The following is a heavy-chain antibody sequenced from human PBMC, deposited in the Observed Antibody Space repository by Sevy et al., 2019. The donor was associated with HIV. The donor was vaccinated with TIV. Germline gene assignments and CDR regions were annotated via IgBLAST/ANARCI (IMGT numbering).Heavy chain of an antibody. V-gene: IGHV3-23*01. Sequence: GGSLRLSCAASGFTFSSYAMSGVRQAPGKGLEWVSAISGSGGSTYYADSVKGRFTISRDNSKNTLYLQMNSLRAEETAVYYCAKEYYYDSSGYYHVDYWGQGTLVTVSS. CDR2: ISGSGGST. J-gene: IGHJ4*02. CDR1: GFTFSSYA. CDR3: AKEYYYDSSGYYHVDY. D-gene: IGHD3-22*01.